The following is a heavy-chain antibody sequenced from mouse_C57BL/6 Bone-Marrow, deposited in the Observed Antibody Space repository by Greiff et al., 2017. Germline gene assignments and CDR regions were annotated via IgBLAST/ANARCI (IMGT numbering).Heavy chain of an antibody. CDR3: TSDEGNSGFYSYYFDY. Sequence: QVQLQQSGAELVRPGASVTLSCKASGYTFTDYEMHWVKQTPVHGLEWIGAIDPGTGGTAYNQKFKGKAILTADKSSSTAYMELRSLTSEDSAVYYCTSDEGNSGFYSYYFDYWGQGTTLTVSS. CDR1: GYTFTDYE. CDR2: IDPGTGGT. J-gene: IGHJ2*01. V-gene: IGHV1-15*01. D-gene: IGHD2-1*01.